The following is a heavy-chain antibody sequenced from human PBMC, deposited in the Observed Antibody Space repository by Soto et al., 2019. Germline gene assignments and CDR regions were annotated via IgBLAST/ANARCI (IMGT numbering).Heavy chain of an antibody. D-gene: IGHD4-17*01. Sequence: QVRVVQSGAEVKKPGASVKVSCKTSGYTFTDYDINWVRQAPGQGLEWMGWVSPDHGNAGYARQFQGRITMTSDTSINTVFMELTNLRPEDTAVYYCAVTTGYWGQGPKVTVSS. CDR1: GYTFTDYD. CDR2: VSPDHGNA. CDR3: AVTTGY. V-gene: IGHV1-8*01. J-gene: IGHJ4*02.